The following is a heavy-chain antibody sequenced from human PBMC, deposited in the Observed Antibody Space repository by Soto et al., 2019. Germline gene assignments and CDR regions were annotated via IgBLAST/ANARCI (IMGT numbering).Heavy chain of an antibody. CDR3: ARDRNGGWFHMDV. D-gene: IGHD6-19*01. J-gene: IGHJ6*02. CDR1: GFPFWRYG. Sequence: QVQLVESGGGVVQPGRSQRLSCVGSGFPFWRYGMHWVRKAPGKGLERVAVIWSDGNKESHADSVKGRFAISRDNSKDTLYLEMNSLRVEDTAVYFCARDRNGGWFHMDVWGQGTTVSVSS. V-gene: IGHV3-33*01. CDR2: IWSDGNKE.